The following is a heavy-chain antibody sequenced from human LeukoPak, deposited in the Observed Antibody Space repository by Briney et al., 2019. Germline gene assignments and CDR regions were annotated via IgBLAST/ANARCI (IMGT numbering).Heavy chain of an antibody. J-gene: IGHJ3*02. CDR1: GGTFSSYA. D-gene: IGHD3-9*01. CDR3: ASAKGITIFSLGAFDI. V-gene: IGHV1-69*06. CDR2: IIPIFGTA. Sequence: SVKVSCKASGGTFSSYAISWVRQAPGQGLEWMGGIIPIFGTANYAQKFQGRVTITADKSTSTAYMELSSLRSEDTAVYYCASAKGITIFSLGAFDIWGQGTMVTVSS.